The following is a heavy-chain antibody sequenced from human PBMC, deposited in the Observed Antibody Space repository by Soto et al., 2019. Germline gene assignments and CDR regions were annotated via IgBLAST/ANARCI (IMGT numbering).Heavy chain of an antibody. CDR2: VSNSGSGT. D-gene: IGHD6-19*01. CDR3: AKDPSGWYYFDY. Sequence: EVQLLESGGGLVQPGGSLRLSCAASGFTFSSYAMSWVRQAPGKGLEWVSGVSNSGSGTYYADSVKGRFTISRDNSKNTLSLQMNSLRAEDTAVYYCAKDPSGWYYFDYWGQGTLVTVSS. V-gene: IGHV3-23*01. CDR1: GFTFSSYA. J-gene: IGHJ4*02.